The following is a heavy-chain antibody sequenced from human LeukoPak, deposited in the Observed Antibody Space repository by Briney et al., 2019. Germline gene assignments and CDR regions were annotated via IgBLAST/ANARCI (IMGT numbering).Heavy chain of an antibody. CDR1: GFTLRSYA. V-gene: IGHV3-23*01. D-gene: IGHD5-18*01. Sequence: PGGSLRLSCAASGFTLRSYAMSWVRQAPGKGLEWVSGISGSGDTTYYADSVKGRFTISRDNSKNTLDLQMNSLRAEDTAVYYCARSTPVDTARGYYGMDVWGQGTTVTVSS. J-gene: IGHJ6*02. CDR2: ISGSGDTT. CDR3: ARSTPVDTARGYYGMDV.